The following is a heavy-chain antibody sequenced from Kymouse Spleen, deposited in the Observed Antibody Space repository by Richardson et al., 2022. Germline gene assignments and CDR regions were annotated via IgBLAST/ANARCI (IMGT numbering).Heavy chain of an antibody. CDR3: ARGPFYSNYSFDY. J-gene: IGHJ4*02. D-gene: IGHD4-11,IGHD4-11*01. V-gene: IGHV4-34*01. CDR1: GGSFSGYY. CDR2: INHSGST. Sequence: QVQLQQWGAGLLKPSETLSLTCAVYGGSFSGYYWSWIRQPPGKGLEWIGEINHSGSTNYNPSLKSRVTISVDTSKNQFSLKLSSVTAADTAVYYCARGPFYSNYSFDYWGQGTLVTVSS.